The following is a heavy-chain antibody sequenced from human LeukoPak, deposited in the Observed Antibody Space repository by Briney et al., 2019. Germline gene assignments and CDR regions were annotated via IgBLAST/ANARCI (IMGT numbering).Heavy chain of an antibody. Sequence: GGSLRLSCAASGFTFSSHWMHWVRQAPGKGLEWVSRIKTDGSSTDYADSVKGRFAISRDNAENTLYLQMNSLRAEDTAVYYCARDHSPGWFGPWGQGALVTVSS. CDR1: GFTFSSHW. D-gene: IGHD4-11*01. J-gene: IGHJ5*02. V-gene: IGHV3-74*01. CDR2: IKTDGSST. CDR3: ARDHSPGWFGP.